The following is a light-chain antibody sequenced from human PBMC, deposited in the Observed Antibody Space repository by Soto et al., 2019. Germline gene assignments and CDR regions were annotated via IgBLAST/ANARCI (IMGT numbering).Light chain of an antibody. J-gene: IGKJ4*01. V-gene: IGKV3-11*01. CDR3: QQRSNWPPV. CDR2: DAS. CDR1: QSVSSN. Sequence: EIVMTQSPATLSVSPGARATLSCRASQSVSSNLAWFQQKPGQAPRLLIYDASNRATGIPARFSGSGSGTDFTLTISSLEPEDFAVYYCQQRSNWPPVFGGGTKVDIK.